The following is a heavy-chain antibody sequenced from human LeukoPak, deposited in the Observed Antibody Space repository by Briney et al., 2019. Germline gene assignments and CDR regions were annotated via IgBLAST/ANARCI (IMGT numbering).Heavy chain of an antibody. V-gene: IGHV3-23*01. CDR2: VSGGGSA. CDR1: GFTFSSSA. Sequence: GGSLRLSCVASGFTFSSSAMGWVRQAPGKGLEWVSAVSGGGSAYYADSVKGRFTISRDNSKSTMYLQMYSLRAEDTAVYYCAKDSNYYVSGFDYWGQGTLVTVSP. J-gene: IGHJ4*02. CDR3: AKDSNYYVSGFDY. D-gene: IGHD3-10*01.